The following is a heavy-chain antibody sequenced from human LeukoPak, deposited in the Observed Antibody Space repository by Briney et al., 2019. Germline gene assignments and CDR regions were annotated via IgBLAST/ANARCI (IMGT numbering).Heavy chain of an antibody. CDR2: VSGSGGST. CDR1: GFTFSSYA. J-gene: IGHJ5*02. D-gene: IGHD3-22*01. CDR3: AKTYDSSGYYYWDNWFDP. V-gene: IGHV3-23*01. Sequence: GGSLRLSCAASGFTFSSYAMSWVRQAPGKGLEWVSAVSGSGGSTYYADSVKGRFTISRDNSKNTLYLQMNSLRAEDTAVYYCAKTYDSSGYYYWDNWFDPWGQGTLVTVSS.